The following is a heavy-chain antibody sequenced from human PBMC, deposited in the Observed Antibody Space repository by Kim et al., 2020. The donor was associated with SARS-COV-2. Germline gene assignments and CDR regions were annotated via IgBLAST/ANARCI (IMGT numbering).Heavy chain of an antibody. CDR2: VYYTGVP. J-gene: IGHJ4*02. Sequence: SETLSLTCSVSGCSISTPDYHWGWIRQPPGKGLEWIAGVYYTGVPFYNPSLKSRLSISADTSGNQFTLKLASVTAADSAVYFCARYVREGPFYFDRWGQGTLITVSS. CDR3: ARYVREGPFYFDR. CDR1: GCSISTPDYH. D-gene: IGHD3-10*02. V-gene: IGHV4-39*01.